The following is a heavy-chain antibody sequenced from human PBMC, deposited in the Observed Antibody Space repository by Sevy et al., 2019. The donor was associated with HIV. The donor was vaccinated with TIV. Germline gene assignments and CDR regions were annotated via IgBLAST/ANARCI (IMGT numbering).Heavy chain of an antibody. J-gene: IGHJ4*02. CDR2: FSFGGGRI. V-gene: IGHV3-23*01. CDR3: AREGCTKPHDY. D-gene: IGHD2-8*01. Sequence: GGSLRLSCEASGFTFSKYSMSWVRQAPGKGLEWVSDFSFGGGRINYADSVKGRFTISRDDSKNTLYLQMNSLRAEDTAVYYCAREGCTKPHDYWGQGTLVTVSS. CDR1: GFTFSKYS.